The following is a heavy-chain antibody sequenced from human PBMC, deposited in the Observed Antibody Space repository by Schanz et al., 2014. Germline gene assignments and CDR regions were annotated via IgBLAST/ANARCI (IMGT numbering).Heavy chain of an antibody. CDR2: IYSGSS. Sequence: QVQLQESGPRLVKPSQTLSLTCTVAGGSIKRGDTYWNWIPQQPGKGLEWIGYIYSGSSYFNPSRKSRVTMTGEASKNQFALTLSSVTVADTAVYYCARGHDYSPVEYWGQGVLVSVSS. V-gene: IGHV4-31*03. D-gene: IGHD4-4*01. J-gene: IGHJ4*02. CDR3: ARGHDYSPVEY. CDR1: GGSIKRGDTY.